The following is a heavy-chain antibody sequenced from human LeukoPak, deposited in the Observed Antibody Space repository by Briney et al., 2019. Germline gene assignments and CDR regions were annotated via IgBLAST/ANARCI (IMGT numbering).Heavy chain of an antibody. J-gene: IGHJ4*02. CDR3: AKLAPPQLASVPKS. CDR2: ISGSGGRT. CDR1: GLTFSSDA. Sequence: GGSLRLSCAASGLTFSSDAMGGVREGPGGGLGWGSAISGSGGRTYYADSVKGRLTISRDNSKHTLSLQMTSLRAEDTAVYYCAKLAPPQLASVPKSWGPGTLVTVSS. D-gene: IGHD6-13*01. V-gene: IGHV3-23*01.